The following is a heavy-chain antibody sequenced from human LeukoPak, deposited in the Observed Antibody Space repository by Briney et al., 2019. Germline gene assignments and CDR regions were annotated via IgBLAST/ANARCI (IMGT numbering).Heavy chain of an antibody. J-gene: IGHJ3*02. CDR3: ARQRVPYGAFDI. CDR2: IYYSGST. CDR1: GGSISSSSYY. V-gene: IGHV4-39*07. D-gene: IGHD2-8*01. Sequence: PSETLSLTCTVSGGSISSSSYYWGWIRQPPGKGLEWIGSIYYSGSTYYNPSLKSRVTISVDTSKNQFSLKLSSVTAADTAVYYCARQRVPYGAFDIWGQGTMVTVSS.